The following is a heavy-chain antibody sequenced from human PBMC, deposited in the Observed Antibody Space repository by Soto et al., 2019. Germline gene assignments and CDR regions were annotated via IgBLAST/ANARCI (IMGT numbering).Heavy chain of an antibody. V-gene: IGHV3-33*01. J-gene: IGHJ4*02. D-gene: IGHD3-22*01. CDR2: IWYDGSNK. Sequence: QVQLVESGGGVVQPGRSLRLSCAASGFTFSSYGMHWVRQAPGKGLEWVAVIWYDGSNKYYADSVKGRFTISRDNSKNXLXLKMNSLRAEDKAVYYCARDPQRYYYDSSGYYPPGYWGQGNLVTVSS. CDR3: ARDPQRYYYDSSGYYPPGY. CDR1: GFTFSSYG.